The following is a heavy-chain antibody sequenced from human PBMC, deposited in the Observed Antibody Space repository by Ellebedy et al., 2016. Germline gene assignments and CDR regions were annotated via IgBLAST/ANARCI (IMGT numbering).Heavy chain of an antibody. J-gene: IGHJ6*03. D-gene: IGHD4-23*01. CDR2: INPNSGGT. CDR1: GYTFTGYY. CDR3: ASHGSYGGKVADYYYYMDV. Sequence: ASVKVSCXASGYTFTGYYMHWVRQAPGQGLEWMGWINPNSGGTNYAQKFQGRVTMTRDTSISTAYMELSRLRSDDTAVYYCASHGSYGGKVADYYYYMDVWGKGTTVTVSS. V-gene: IGHV1-2*02.